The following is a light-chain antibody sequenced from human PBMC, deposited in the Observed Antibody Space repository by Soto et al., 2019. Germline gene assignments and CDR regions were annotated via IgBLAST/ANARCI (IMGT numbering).Light chain of an antibody. V-gene: IGLV2-11*01. J-gene: IGLJ1*01. CDR3: CSYAGSYTYV. CDR2: DVS. Sequence: QSVLTQPRSLSGSPGQSVTISCTGTSSDVGGYKFVSWYQQHPGKAPKLMIYDVSKRPSGVPDRFSGSKSGNTASLTISGLQAEDEADYYCCSYAGSYTYVFGTGTKVTVL. CDR1: SSDVGGYKF.